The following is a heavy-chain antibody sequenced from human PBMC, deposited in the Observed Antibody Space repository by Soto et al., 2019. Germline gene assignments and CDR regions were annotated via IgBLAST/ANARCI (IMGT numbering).Heavy chain of an antibody. J-gene: IGHJ3*01. Sequence: EVQVSESGGGLVRPGGSLRLSCAASGFIFTNYAMNWVRQAPGKGLEWVSVIGGRGNSAYYADSVQGRFTISRDNSKNTLSLQMSSLTADDTAIYYCVREGRGCFDFWGRGTMVTVSS. CDR1: GFIFTNYA. CDR3: VREGRGCFDF. V-gene: IGHV3-23*01. D-gene: IGHD6-19*01. CDR2: IGGRGNSA.